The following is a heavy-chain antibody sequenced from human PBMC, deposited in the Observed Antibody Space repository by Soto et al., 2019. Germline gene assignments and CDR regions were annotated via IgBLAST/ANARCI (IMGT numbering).Heavy chain of an antibody. J-gene: IGHJ6*02. CDR3: AASCVGCGGFNYYGMDV. CDR2: IYYSGST. D-gene: IGHD2-21*01. V-gene: IGHV4-31*03. CDR1: GGSISSGAYY. Sequence: SETLSLTCTVSGGSISSGAYYWSWIRQHPGKGLEWIGYIYYSGSTYYNPSLKSRVTISVDTSKNQFSLKLSSVTAADTAVYYCAASCVGCGGFNYYGMDVWGQGTTVT.